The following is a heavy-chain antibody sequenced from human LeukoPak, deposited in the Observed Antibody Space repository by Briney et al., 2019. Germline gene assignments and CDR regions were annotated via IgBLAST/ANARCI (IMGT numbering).Heavy chain of an antibody. D-gene: IGHD6-13*01. Sequence: GGSLRLSCTASGFIFSSYWMSWVRQVPGKGLEWVANIKQDGSETSYADSVEGRFTISRDNAKNSLFLQMNSLRADDTALYYCARGVTSAWYLRYYFEHWGQGIMVTVSS. CDR3: ARGVTSAWYLRYYFEH. CDR2: IKQDGSET. V-gene: IGHV3-7*03. CDR1: GFIFSSYW. J-gene: IGHJ4*02.